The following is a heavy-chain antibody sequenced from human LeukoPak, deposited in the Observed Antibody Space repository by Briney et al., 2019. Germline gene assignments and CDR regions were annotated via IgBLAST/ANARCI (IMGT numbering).Heavy chain of an antibody. Sequence: SSETLSLTCAVYGGSFSGYYWSWIRQPPGKGLEWIGEINHSGSTNYNPSLKSRVTISVDTSKNQFSLKLSSVTAADTAVYYCARVGSGLIAVAGRETDYWGQGTLVTVSS. CDR2: INHSGST. CDR1: GGSFSGYY. D-gene: IGHD6-19*01. V-gene: IGHV4-34*01. J-gene: IGHJ4*02. CDR3: ARVGSGLIAVAGRETDY.